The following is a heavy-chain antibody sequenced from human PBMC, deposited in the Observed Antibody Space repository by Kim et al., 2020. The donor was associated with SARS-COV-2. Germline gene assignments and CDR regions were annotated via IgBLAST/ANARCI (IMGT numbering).Heavy chain of an antibody. Sequence: SETLSLTCAVYGGSFSGYYWSWIRQPPGKGLEWIGEINHSGSTNYNPSLKSRVTISVDTSKNQFSLKLSSVTAADTAVYYCARREYSSLLFDYWGQGTLVTVSS. V-gene: IGHV4-34*01. J-gene: IGHJ4*02. CDR1: GGSFSGYY. CDR2: INHSGST. D-gene: IGHD6-6*01. CDR3: ARREYSSLLFDY.